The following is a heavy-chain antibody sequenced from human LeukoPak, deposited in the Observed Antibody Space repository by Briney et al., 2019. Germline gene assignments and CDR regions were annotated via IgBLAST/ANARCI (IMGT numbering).Heavy chain of an antibody. J-gene: IGHJ4*02. Sequence: GGSLRLSCAASGFTFSSYSMNWVRQAPGKGLEWVSSISSSSSYIYYEDSVKGRFTISRDNAKNSLYLQMNSLRAEDTAVYYCATTPVADYWGQGTLVTVSS. D-gene: IGHD6-19*01. CDR1: GFTFSSYS. CDR3: ATTPVADY. CDR2: ISSSSSYI. V-gene: IGHV3-21*01.